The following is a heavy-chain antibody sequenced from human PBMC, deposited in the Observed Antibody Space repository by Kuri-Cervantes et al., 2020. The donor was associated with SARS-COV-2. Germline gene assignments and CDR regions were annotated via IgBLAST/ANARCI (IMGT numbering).Heavy chain of an antibody. CDR3: ASQVDTAMAFDY. D-gene: IGHD5-18*01. Sequence: SQTLSLTCAVYGGSFSSYYWGWIRQPPGKGLEWIGSIYYSGSTYYNPSLKSRVTISVDTSKNQFSLKLSSVTAADTAVYYCASQVDTAMAFDYWGQGTLVTVSS. V-gene: IGHV4-39*01. CDR2: IYYSGST. J-gene: IGHJ4*02. CDR1: GGSFSSYY.